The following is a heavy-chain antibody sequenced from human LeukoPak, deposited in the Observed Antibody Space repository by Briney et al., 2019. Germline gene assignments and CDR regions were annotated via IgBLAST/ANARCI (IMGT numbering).Heavy chain of an antibody. CDR2: INHSGST. J-gene: IGHJ4*02. Sequence: GSLRLSCAASGFTFSSYSMNWIRQPPGKGLEWIGEINHSGSTNYNPSLKSRVTISVDTSKNQFSLKLSSVTAADTAVYYCARENAYYDFWSGSFDYWGQGTLVTVSS. V-gene: IGHV4-34*01. CDR1: GFTFSSYS. D-gene: IGHD3-3*01. CDR3: ARENAYYDFWSGSFDY.